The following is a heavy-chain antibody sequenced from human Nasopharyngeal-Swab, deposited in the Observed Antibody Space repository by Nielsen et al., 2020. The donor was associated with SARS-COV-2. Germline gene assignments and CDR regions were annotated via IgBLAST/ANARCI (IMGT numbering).Heavy chain of an antibody. Sequence: GESLKISCAASGFTFSSYSMNWVRQAPGMGLEWVSVIHSDGTSTKYADSVKGRFTISRDNSKDTLYLQMNSLRAGDTAVYYCAKDLPEGWNSYLWYFDLWGRGTLVTVSS. CDR2: IHSDGTST. CDR3: AKDLPEGWNSYLWYFDL. V-gene: IGHV3-23*03. CDR1: GFTFSSYS. D-gene: IGHD1-1*01. J-gene: IGHJ2*01.